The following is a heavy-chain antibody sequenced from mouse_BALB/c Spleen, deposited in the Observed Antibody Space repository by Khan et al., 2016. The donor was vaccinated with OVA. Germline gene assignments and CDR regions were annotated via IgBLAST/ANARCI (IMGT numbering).Heavy chain of an antibody. CDR1: GYTFTNYG. Sequence: LVESGPELKKPGETVKISCKASGYTFTNYGMNWVKQAPGKVLKWMGWMNTYTGEPTYADDFKGRFAFSLETSASTAYLEINNLKNEDTATYFCTRPPYFSFVMVYWGQGTSVTVSS. CDR2: MNTYTGEP. D-gene: IGHD2-10*01. J-gene: IGHJ4*01. V-gene: IGHV9-3-1*01. CDR3: TRPPYFSFVMVY.